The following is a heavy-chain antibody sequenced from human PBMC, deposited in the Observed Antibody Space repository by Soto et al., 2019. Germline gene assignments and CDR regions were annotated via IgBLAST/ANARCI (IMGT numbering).Heavy chain of an antibody. J-gene: IGHJ5*02. Sequence: LTCAFYCESFSGQYWSLIRQPPGEGLEWIVEINLNGRANYNPSLKXXVSLSVDXXKNQFSLKMTXMTAAXTSVYYCGSRVSGIPPPGARANCFDPWGQGTLVTVSS. CDR3: GSRVSGIPPPGARANCFDP. CDR2: INLNGRA. D-gene: IGHD6-13*01. CDR1: CESFSGQY. V-gene: IGHV4-34*01.